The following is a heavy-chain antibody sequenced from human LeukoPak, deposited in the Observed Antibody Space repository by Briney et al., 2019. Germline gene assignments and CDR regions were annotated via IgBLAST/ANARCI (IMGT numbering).Heavy chain of an antibody. D-gene: IGHD3-10*01. CDR2: AHASGSS. Sequence: PSETLSLTCTVSGDSISSHYWSWIRQPAGKRLEWVGRAHASGSSSYNPSLKSRVTLFVDKSKNQLSLKLSSVTAADTAVYYCAGGVYDSGSLSWFDPWGQGTLGTASS. CDR3: AGGVYDSGSLSWFDP. J-gene: IGHJ5*02. V-gene: IGHV4-4*07. CDR1: GDSISSHY.